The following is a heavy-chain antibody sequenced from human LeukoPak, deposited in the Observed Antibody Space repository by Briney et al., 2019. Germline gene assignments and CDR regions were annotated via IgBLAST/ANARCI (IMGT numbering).Heavy chain of an antibody. CDR3: AKAAFGGVIVMIDY. D-gene: IGHD3-16*02. V-gene: IGHV3-30*18. Sequence: GGSLRLSYAASGFTFSSYGMHWVRQAPGKGLEWVAVISYDGSNKYYADSVKGRFTISRDNSKNTLYLQMNSLRAEDTAVYYCAKAAFGGVIVMIDYWGQGTLVTVSS. J-gene: IGHJ4*02. CDR1: GFTFSSYG. CDR2: ISYDGSNK.